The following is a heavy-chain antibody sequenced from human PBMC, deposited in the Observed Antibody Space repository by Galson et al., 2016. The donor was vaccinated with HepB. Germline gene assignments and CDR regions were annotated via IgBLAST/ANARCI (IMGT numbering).Heavy chain of an antibody. D-gene: IGHD3-10*01. Sequence: SLRLSCAASGFTFDDYAMHWVRQAPGKGLEWVSLISWDGTSAYYADSVKGRFTISRDNTKNSLYLQMNSLRAEDTALYYCAKGKLLWFGELPEDDSFDFWGQGTMATVSS. J-gene: IGHJ3*01. CDR1: GFTFDDYA. V-gene: IGHV3-43D*04. CDR3: AKGKLLWFGELPEDDSFDF. CDR2: ISWDGTSA.